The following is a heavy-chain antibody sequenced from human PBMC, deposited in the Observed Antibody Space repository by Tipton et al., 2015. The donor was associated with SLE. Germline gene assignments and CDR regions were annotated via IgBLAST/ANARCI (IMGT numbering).Heavy chain of an antibody. CDR3: ARGGVGGYDYFDH. D-gene: IGHD5-12*01. CDR1: GYSISSGFY. CDR2: IYHSGRT. J-gene: IGHJ4*02. Sequence: TLSLTCTVSGYSISSGFYWGWVRQAPGKGLEWIGAIYHSGRTYYNPSLKSRLTMSVDTSKNQFFLRLTSVTAADTAVYFCARGGVGGYDYFDHWGQGILVTVSS. V-gene: IGHV4-38-2*02.